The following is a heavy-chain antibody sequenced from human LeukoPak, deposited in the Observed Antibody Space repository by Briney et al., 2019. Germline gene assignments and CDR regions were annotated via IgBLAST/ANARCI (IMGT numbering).Heavy chain of an antibody. Sequence: GGSLRLSCAVSGFTVSSNYMNWVRQAPGKGLEWVSVISNGGATYYADSVKGRFIISTDNFKNTLYLQMNTLRADDTAVYYCARDAVWGYYDSSGYYPLDYWGQGTLVTVSS. CDR1: GFTVSSNY. D-gene: IGHD3-22*01. V-gene: IGHV3-66*01. CDR3: ARDAVWGYYDSSGYYPLDY. CDR2: ISNGGAT. J-gene: IGHJ4*02.